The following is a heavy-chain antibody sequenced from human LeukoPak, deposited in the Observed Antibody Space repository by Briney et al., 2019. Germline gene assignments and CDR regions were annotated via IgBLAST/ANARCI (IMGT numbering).Heavy chain of an antibody. D-gene: IGHD3-10*01. CDR3: AIGSYPCQY. V-gene: IGHV4-4*09. Sequence: SETLSLTCSLSSGSIGSYYWSWIRQPPGKGLEWIALIHNSGTTNYNPSLKRRVTLSLDTSKKRLSLKLNSVTAADTAVYYCAIGSYPCQYWGQGTLVTVSS. J-gene: IGHJ4*02. CDR2: IHNSGTT. CDR1: SGSIGSYY.